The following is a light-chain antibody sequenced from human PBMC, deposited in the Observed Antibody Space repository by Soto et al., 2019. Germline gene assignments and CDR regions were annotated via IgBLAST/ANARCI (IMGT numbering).Light chain of an antibody. V-gene: IGLV1-40*01. Sequence: QSVLTQAPSLSGAPGQRVTFSCTGGSSSIGAGYDVHWYQQFPGTAPKLLIYANTNRPSGVPDRFSGSKSGTSASLAITGLQAEDEADYYCQSYDSSLRAYVFGTGTKVTVL. CDR2: ANT. CDR1: SSSIGAGYD. CDR3: QSYDSSLRAYV. J-gene: IGLJ1*01.